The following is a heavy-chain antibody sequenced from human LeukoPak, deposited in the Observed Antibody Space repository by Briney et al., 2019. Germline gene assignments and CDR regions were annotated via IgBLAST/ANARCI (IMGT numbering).Heavy chain of an antibody. D-gene: IGHD6-13*01. Sequence: SETLSLTCVVYGGSFSGYYWSWIRQPPGKGLEWIGEINHSGSTNYNPSLKSRVTISVDTSKNQFSLKLSSVTAADTAVYYCARGHSRAPYYYYYYGMDVWGQGTTVTVSS. CDR1: GGSFSGYY. J-gene: IGHJ6*02. CDR3: ARGHSRAPYYYYYYGMDV. V-gene: IGHV4-34*01. CDR2: INHSGST.